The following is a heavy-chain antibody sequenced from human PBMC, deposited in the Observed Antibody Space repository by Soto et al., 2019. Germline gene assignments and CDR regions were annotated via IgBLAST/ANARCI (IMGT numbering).Heavy chain of an antibody. CDR2: IHYSGRT. J-gene: IGHJ6*02. V-gene: IGHV4-59*08. CDR3: ARHPSRRYYDSSGYYYPLVYGMDV. Sequence: PSETLSLTCTVSGGSTSSYYWSWIRQPPGKGLEWIASIHYSGRTNYNPSLKSRVTVSVDTSKNQFSLKLNSVTAADTAVYYCARHPSRRYYDSSGYYYPLVYGMDVWGQGTTVTVSS. D-gene: IGHD3-22*01. CDR1: GGSTSSYY.